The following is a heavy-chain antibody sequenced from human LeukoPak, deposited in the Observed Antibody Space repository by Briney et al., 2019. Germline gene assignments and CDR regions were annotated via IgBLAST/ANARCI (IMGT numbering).Heavy chain of an antibody. Sequence: GGSLRLSCAASGFMFSSYAMNWVRQTPGKGLEWVSGISGSGDNTYYADSVKGRFTISRDNSKNTLYLQMNSLRAEDTAVYYCAKPIDTGGSSGWLLDYWGQGTLVTVSS. V-gene: IGHV3-23*01. D-gene: IGHD6-19*01. CDR2: ISGSGDNT. J-gene: IGHJ4*02. CDR3: AKPIDTGGSSGWLLDY. CDR1: GFMFSSYA.